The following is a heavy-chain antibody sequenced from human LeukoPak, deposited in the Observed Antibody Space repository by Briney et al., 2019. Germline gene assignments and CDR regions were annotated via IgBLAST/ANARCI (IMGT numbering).Heavy chain of an antibody. CDR1: GGSFSGYY. V-gene: IGHV4-34*01. Sequence: SETLTLTCAVYGGSFSGYYRSWIRQPPGKGLEWVGEIKHSGSNNYNPSLKNRVTISVDTSKNQFSLKLRSVTAADTAVYYCARGFPDYVWGSYRRNWFDPWGQGTLVTVSS. CDR3: ARGFPDYVWGSYRRNWFDP. J-gene: IGHJ5*02. CDR2: IKHSGSN. D-gene: IGHD3-16*02.